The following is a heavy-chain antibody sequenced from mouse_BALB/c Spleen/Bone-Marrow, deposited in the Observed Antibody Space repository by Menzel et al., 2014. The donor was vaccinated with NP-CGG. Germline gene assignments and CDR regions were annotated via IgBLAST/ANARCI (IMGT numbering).Heavy chain of an antibody. J-gene: IGHJ4*01. D-gene: IGHD1-2*01. V-gene: IGHV1-7*01. CDR3: ASPYGYEDYSAMDY. CDR2: INPSTGYT. Sequence: QVQLQQSGAELAKPGASVKMSCKASGYTFTSYWMHWVKQGPGQVLEWIGYINPSTGYTEYNLKFKDKATLTADKSSSTAYIQLSSLTSEDSAVYYCASPYGYEDYSAMDYWGQGTSVTVSS. CDR1: GYTFTSYW.